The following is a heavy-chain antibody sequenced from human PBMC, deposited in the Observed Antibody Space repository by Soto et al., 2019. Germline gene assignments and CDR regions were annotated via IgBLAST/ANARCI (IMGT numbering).Heavy chain of an antibody. V-gene: IGHV3-23*01. CDR3: ANPRTSDVLTGYFYWYFER. D-gene: IGHD3-9*01. J-gene: IGHJ2*01. Sequence: EVQLLESGGGLVQPGGSLRLSCAASGFTFSAYDMTWVRQAPGKGLEWVSGISDSGVGTFYADSVKGRFTVSRDNSKNTLYLQVNSRSVEDTAVYYCANPRTSDVLTGYFYWYFERWGRGTLVTGSS. CDR2: ISDSGVGT. CDR1: GFTFSAYD.